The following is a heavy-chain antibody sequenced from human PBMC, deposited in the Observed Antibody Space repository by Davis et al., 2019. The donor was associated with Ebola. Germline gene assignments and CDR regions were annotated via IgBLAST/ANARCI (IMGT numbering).Heavy chain of an antibody. CDR3: ARGIWFGELLWRIDAFDI. D-gene: IGHD3-10*01. V-gene: IGHV3-30*04. CDR1: GFTFSSYA. Sequence: GESLKISCAASGFTFSSYAMHWVRQAPGKGLEWVAVISYDGSNKYYADSVKGRFTISRDNSKNTLYLQMNSLRAEDTAVYYCARGIWFGELLWRIDAFDIWGQGTMVTVSS. J-gene: IGHJ3*02. CDR2: ISYDGSNK.